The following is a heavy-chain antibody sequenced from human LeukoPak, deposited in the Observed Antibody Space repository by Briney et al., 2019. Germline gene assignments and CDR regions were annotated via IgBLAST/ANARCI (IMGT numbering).Heavy chain of an antibody. V-gene: IGHV4-39*01. CDR3: ARPRMAAAGLLDY. CDR1: GGSISSSSYY. CDR2: IYYSGST. J-gene: IGHJ4*02. D-gene: IGHD6-13*01. Sequence: SETLSLTCTVSGGSISSSSYYWGWIRQPPGRGLEWIGSIYYSGSTYYNPSLKSRVTISVDTSKNQFSLKLSSVTAADTAVYYCARPRMAAAGLLDYWGQGNLVTVSS.